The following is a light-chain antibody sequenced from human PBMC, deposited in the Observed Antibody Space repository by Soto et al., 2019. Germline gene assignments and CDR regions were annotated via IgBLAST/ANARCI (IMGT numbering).Light chain of an antibody. CDR3: QQYDTYPWT. Sequence: DIQMTQSPSTLSASVGDRVTITCRASQTISSWLAWYQQKPGKAPNLLILKASTLTSGVPSRFSGSGSGTEFSLTISSLQPDDFATYYCQQYDTYPWTFGQGTKVDIK. CDR1: QTISSW. V-gene: IGKV1-5*03. CDR2: KAS. J-gene: IGKJ1*01.